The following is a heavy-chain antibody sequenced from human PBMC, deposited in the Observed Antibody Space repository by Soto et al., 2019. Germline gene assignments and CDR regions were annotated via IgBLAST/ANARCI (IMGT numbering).Heavy chain of an antibody. V-gene: IGHV3-9*01. CDR3: AKDIGRYFDWPGNFDY. J-gene: IGHJ4*02. CDR2: ISWNSGSI. D-gene: IGHD3-9*01. CDR1: GFTFDDYA. Sequence: PGGSLRLSCAASGFTFDDYAMHWVRQAPGKGLEWVSGISWNSGSIGYAHSVKGRFTISRDNAKNSLYLQMNSLRAEDTALYYCAKDIGRYFDWPGNFDYWGQGALVTVSS.